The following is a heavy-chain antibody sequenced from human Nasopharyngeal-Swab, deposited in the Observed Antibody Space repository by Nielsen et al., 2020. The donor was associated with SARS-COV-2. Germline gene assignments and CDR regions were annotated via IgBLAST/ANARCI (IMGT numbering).Heavy chain of an antibody. CDR1: GYTFSNYA. V-gene: IGHV3-23*01. J-gene: IGHJ4*02. CDR2: VDYDGVRP. D-gene: IGHD5-18*01. CDR3: ATWMTAHFDY. Sequence: GESLKISCTGSGYTFSNYAISWVRQAPGQGLEWVSTVDYDGVRPHYADSVEGRFIISRDNSRNTAYLQIKSLRVEDAAVYYCATWMTAHFDYWGQGTLVT.